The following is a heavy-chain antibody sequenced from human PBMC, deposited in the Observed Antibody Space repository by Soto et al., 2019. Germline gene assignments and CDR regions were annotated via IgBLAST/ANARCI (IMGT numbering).Heavy chain of an antibody. Sequence: PSETLSLTCTVSGGSISSGDYYWSWIRQPPGKGLEWIGYIYYSGSTYYNPSLKSRVTISVDTSKNQFSLKLSSVTAADTAVHYCAYGRDGYNFDFPFDYWGQGTLVTVSS. V-gene: IGHV4-30-4*01. CDR1: GGSISSGDYY. D-gene: IGHD5-12*01. CDR3: AYGRDGYNFDFPFDY. J-gene: IGHJ4*02. CDR2: IYYSGST.